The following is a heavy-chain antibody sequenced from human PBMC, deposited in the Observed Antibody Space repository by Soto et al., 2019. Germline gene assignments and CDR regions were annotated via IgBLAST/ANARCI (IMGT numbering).Heavy chain of an antibody. J-gene: IGHJ6*02. CDR3: ARLRCSGGSCYSGYYYGMDV. CDR1: GYSFTSYW. Sequence: GEALNISCKGSGYSFTSYWSSWVRQMPGKGLGWMGRIDPSDSYTNYSPSFQGHVTISADKSISTAYLQWSSLKASDTAMYYCARLRCSGGSCYSGYYYGMDVWGQGTTVTVSS. V-gene: IGHV5-10-1*01. CDR2: IDPSDSYT. D-gene: IGHD2-15*01.